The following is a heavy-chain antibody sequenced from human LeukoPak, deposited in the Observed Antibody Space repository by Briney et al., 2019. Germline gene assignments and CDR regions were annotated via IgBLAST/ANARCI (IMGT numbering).Heavy chain of an antibody. Sequence: PSETLSLTCTVSGGSISSYYWSWIRQPPGKGLEWIGYIYYSGSTNYNPSLKSRVTISVDTSKNQFSLKLSSVTAADTAVYYCARISPGIAAFDYWGQGTLVTVSS. J-gene: IGHJ4*02. D-gene: IGHD6-13*01. CDR3: ARISPGIAAFDY. CDR2: IYYSGST. V-gene: IGHV4-59*12. CDR1: GGSISSYY.